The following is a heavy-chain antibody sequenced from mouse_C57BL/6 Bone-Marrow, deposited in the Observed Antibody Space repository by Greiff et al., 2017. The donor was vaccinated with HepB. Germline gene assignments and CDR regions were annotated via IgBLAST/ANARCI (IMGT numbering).Heavy chain of an antibody. V-gene: IGHV1-39*01. J-gene: IGHJ4*01. Sequence: EVQLKQSGPELVKPGASVKISCKASGYSFTDYNMNWVKQSNGKSLAWIGVINPNYGTTSYNQKFKGKATLTVDQTSSTAYMQLNSLTSEDSAVYYCASNTTVVARDYYAMDYWGQGTSVTVSS. D-gene: IGHD1-1*01. CDR2: INPNYGTT. CDR3: ASNTTVVARDYYAMDY. CDR1: GYSFTDYN.